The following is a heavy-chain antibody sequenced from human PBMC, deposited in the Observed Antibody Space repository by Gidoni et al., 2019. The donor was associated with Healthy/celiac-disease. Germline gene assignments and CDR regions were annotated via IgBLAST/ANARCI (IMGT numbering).Heavy chain of an antibody. Sequence: QVQLVQSGAEVKKPGSSVKVSCKASGGTFSSYAISWVRQAPGQGLEWMGRIIPILGIANYAQKFQGRVTITADKSTSTAYMELSSLRSEDTAVYYCARGASGSYYPLGWYFDLWGRGTLVTVSS. D-gene: IGHD1-26*01. CDR3: ARGASGSYYPLGWYFDL. CDR2: IIPILGIA. CDR1: GGTFSSYA. J-gene: IGHJ2*01. V-gene: IGHV1-69*04.